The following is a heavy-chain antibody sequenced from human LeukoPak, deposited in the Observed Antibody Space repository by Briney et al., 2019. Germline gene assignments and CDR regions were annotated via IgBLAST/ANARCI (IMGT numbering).Heavy chain of an antibody. J-gene: IGHJ4*02. V-gene: IGHV1-46*01. CDR1: GYTFTSYY. Sequence: GASVKVSCKASGYTFTSYYMHWVRQAPGQGLEWMGIINPSGETTNYAQKFQGRVTMTRDTSTSTVFMELSSLRSEDTAVYYCARDVPEYCSSTSCYFAEYYFDYWGQGTLVTVSS. D-gene: IGHD2-2*01. CDR2: INPSGETT. CDR3: ARDVPEYCSSTSCYFAEYYFDY.